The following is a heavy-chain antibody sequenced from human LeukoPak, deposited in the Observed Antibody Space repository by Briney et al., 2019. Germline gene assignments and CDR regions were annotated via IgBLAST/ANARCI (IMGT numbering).Heavy chain of an antibody. CDR1: GITLNNYG. Sequence: GGSLRLSCAVSGITLNNYGMTWVRQAPGKALEWVAGICDSGGSTKYADSVKGRFTISRDNPKNTLYLQMNSVRAEDTAVYFCAKRGVVIRVILVGFHKEAYYFESWGQGALVTVSS. D-gene: IGHD3/OR15-3a*01. J-gene: IGHJ4*02. CDR3: AKRGVVIRVILVGFHKEAYYFES. CDR2: ICDSGGST. V-gene: IGHV3-23*01.